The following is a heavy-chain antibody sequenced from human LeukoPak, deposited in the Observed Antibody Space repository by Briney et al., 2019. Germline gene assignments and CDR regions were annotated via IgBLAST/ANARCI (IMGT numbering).Heavy chain of an antibody. J-gene: IGHJ3*02. Sequence: SVMVSCKASGGTFSSYAISWVRQAPGQGLEWMGGIIPIFGTANYAQKFQGRVTITADESTSTAYMELSSLRSEDTAVYYCARADCSGGSCYSVAFDIWGQGTMVTVSS. CDR1: GGTFSSYA. D-gene: IGHD2-15*01. CDR3: ARADCSGGSCYSVAFDI. V-gene: IGHV1-69*13. CDR2: IIPIFGTA.